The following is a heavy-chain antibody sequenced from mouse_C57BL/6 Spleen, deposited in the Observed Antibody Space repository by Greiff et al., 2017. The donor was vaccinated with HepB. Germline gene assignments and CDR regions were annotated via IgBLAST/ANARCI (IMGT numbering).Heavy chain of an antibody. V-gene: IGHV1-80*01. Sequence: VQLQQSGAELVKPGASVKISCKASGYAFSSYWMNWVKQRPGKGLEWIGQIYPGDGATNYNGKFKGKATLTADKSSSKAYMPLSSLTSEDSAVYFWVRGNYKYYWFAYWGQGTLVTVSA. J-gene: IGHJ3*01. CDR2: IYPGDGAT. CDR1: GYAFSSYW. CDR3: VRGNYKYYWFAY. D-gene: IGHD5-1-1*01.